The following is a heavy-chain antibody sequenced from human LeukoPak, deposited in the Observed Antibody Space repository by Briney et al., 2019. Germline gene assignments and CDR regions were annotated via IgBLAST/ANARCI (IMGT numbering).Heavy chain of an antibody. CDR3: ARGKTYAPNTLDY. Sequence: GASVKVSCKASGYTFTGYYMHWVRQAPGQGLEWMGRINPNTGGTNYAQIFQGRVTLTRDTSIGTAYMELSRLRSDDTAFYYCARGKTYAPNTLDYRGQGTLVTVSS. CDR1: GYTFTGYY. J-gene: IGHJ4*02. D-gene: IGHD3-16*01. CDR2: INPNTGGT. V-gene: IGHV1-2*06.